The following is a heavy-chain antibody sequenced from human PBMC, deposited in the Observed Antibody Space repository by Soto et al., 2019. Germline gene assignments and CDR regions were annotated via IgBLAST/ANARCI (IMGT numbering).Heavy chain of an antibody. V-gene: IGHV5-10-1*01. CDR3: ARQIYDSDTGPNFQYYFDS. D-gene: IGHD3-22*01. CDR1: GYSFAGYW. Sequence: GEPLKISCKGSGYSFAGYWITWVRQKPGKGLEWMGRIDPSDSQTYYSPSFRGHVTISVTKSITTVFLQWSSLRASDTAMYYCARQIYDSDTGPNFQYYFDSWGQGTPVTVSS. J-gene: IGHJ4*02. CDR2: IDPSDSQT.